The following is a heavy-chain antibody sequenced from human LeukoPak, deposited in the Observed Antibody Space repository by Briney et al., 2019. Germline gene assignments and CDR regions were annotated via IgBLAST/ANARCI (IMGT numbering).Heavy chain of an antibody. J-gene: IGHJ2*01. CDR1: GYSISSGYY. D-gene: IGHD7-27*01. Sequence: SETLSLTCTVSGYSISSGYYWGWIRQPPGKGLEWIGSVYHSGSTYYNPSLKSRVTISVDTSKNQFSLKLSSVTAADTAVYYCARAGAINWYFDLWGRGTLVTVSS. V-gene: IGHV4-38-2*02. CDR3: ARAGAINWYFDL. CDR2: VYHSGST.